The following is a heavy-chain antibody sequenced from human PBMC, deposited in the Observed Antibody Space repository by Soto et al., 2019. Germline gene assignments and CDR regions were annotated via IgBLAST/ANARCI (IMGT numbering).Heavy chain of an antibody. CDR3: ARNKTTIWPDY. CDR1: GYTFTSYG. V-gene: IGHV1-18*01. CDR2: ISAYNGNT. Sequence: QVQLVQSGGEVKKPGASVKVSCKASGYTFTSYGISWVRQAPGQGPEGMGWISAYNGNTNYAQKLQGRATTTTDTAMSMAHMERRNLRSDDTAMYHGARNKTTIWPDYWGQGTLVTVSS. J-gene: IGHJ4*02.